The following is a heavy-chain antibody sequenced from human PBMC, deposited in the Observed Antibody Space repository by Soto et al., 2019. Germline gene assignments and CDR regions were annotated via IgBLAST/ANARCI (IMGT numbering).Heavy chain of an antibody. Sequence: SLRISCAASVFTFSSYGMHWVRQAPGKGLEWVAVISYDGSNKYYADSVKGRFTISRDNSKNTLYLQMNSLRAEDTAVYYCAKASIVVVTPGAFDIWGQGAMVTVSS. CDR1: VFTFSSYG. CDR3: AKASIVVVTPGAFDI. CDR2: ISYDGSNK. D-gene: IGHD3-22*01. V-gene: IGHV3-30*18. J-gene: IGHJ3*02.